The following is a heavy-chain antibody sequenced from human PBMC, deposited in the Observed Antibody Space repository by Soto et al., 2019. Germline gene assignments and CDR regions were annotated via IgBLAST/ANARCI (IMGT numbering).Heavy chain of an antibody. CDR3: ARDEGIRGFDS. D-gene: IGHD3-10*01. V-gene: IGHV1-18*04. Sequence: VQSGDEVKKSGASMKVSCKASGYTFSNYGISWVRQAPGQGLEWMGWISGYNGLTAYAQNVQGRVTMTIDTPTTTVFMEMTGLRSNDTAVYYCARDEGIRGFDSWGQGTLVTVSS. CDR2: ISGYNGLT. J-gene: IGHJ4*02. CDR1: GYTFSNYG.